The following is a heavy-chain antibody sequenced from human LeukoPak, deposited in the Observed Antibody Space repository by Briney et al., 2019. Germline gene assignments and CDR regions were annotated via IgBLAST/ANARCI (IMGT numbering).Heavy chain of an antibody. V-gene: IGHV3-7*03. CDR2: VKQDGRER. D-gene: IGHD3-16*01. J-gene: IGHJ3*02. CDR1: GFIYGNYW. CDR3: ARGWASSRRKAFDI. Sequence: PGGSLRLSCRGSGFIYGNYWMTWVRQAPGKGLEWVANVKQDGRERHYVDSVEGRFTISRDNTQNSVYLQMNDVRVEDTAVYYCARGWASSRRKAFDIWGQGTMVTVSS.